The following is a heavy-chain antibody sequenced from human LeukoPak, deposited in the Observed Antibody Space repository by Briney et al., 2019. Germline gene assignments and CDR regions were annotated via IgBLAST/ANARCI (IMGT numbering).Heavy chain of an antibody. Sequence: ASVKISCKASGNAFITYAMYWVRQAPGQRLEWMGWINDGDGDTRYSQRFQGRVTMTRDTSARTAYMELSSLRSGDTAVYYCASDAFDIWGQGTMVTVSS. V-gene: IGHV1-3*01. J-gene: IGHJ3*02. CDR2: INDGDGDT. CDR3: ASDAFDI. CDR1: GNAFITYA.